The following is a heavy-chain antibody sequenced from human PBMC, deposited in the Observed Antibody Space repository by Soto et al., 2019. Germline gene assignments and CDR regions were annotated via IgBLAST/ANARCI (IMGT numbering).Heavy chain of an antibody. D-gene: IGHD2-15*01. CDR1: GGSISVRRYY. V-gene: IGHV4-61*01. Sequence: QVQLQESDPGLVRASETLSLTCTVSGGSISVRRYYWTWIRQPPGKGLEWIGYIAYSGNSNYSPSLKSRVTIAVDTSNNQFSLKLFSVTAADRAVYDCARSDCSDDVRCNWFDPWGQGNLVTVSS. J-gene: IGHJ5*02. CDR3: ARSDCSDDVRCNWFDP. CDR2: IAYSGNS.